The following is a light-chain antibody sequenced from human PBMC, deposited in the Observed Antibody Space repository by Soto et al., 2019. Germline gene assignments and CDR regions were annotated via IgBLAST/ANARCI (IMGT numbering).Light chain of an antibody. Sequence: EIVLTQSPGTLSLSPGERATLSCKASQSVSSSYLAWYQQKPGQAPRLLIYGASSRATGIPDRFSGSGSGTDFTLTISRLEPEDLAVYYCHQYGSSPLYTFGQGTKLVIK. CDR2: GAS. CDR1: QSVSSSY. V-gene: IGKV3-20*01. J-gene: IGKJ2*01. CDR3: HQYGSSPLYT.